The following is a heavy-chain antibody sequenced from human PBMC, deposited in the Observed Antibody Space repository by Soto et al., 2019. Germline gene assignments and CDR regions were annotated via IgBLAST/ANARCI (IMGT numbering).Heavy chain of an antibody. CDR2: IYHSGST. J-gene: IGHJ5*02. D-gene: IGHD3-10*01. CDR1: GGSISSSNW. Sequence: PSETLSLTCAVSGGSISSSNWWSWVRQPPGKGLEWIGEIYHSGSTNYNPSLKSRVTISVDKSKNQFSLKLSSVTAADTAVYYCAREHYGSGSYNWFDPWGQGTLVTVSS. V-gene: IGHV4-4*02. CDR3: AREHYGSGSYNWFDP.